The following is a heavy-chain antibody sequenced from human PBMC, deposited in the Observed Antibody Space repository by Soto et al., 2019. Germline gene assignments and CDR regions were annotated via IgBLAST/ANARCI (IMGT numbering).Heavy chain of an antibody. D-gene: IGHD2-15*01. J-gene: IGHJ3*02. CDR3: ARDTVGYSSYSGAFDI. V-gene: IGHV3-64*01. CDR1: GFTFSSYA. CDR2: ISSNGGST. Sequence: GGSLRLSCAASGFTFSSYAMHWVRQAPGKGLEYVSAISSNGGSTYYANSVKGRFTISRDNSKNTLYLQMGSLRAEDMAVYYCARDTVGYSSYSGAFDIWGQGTMVTVSS.